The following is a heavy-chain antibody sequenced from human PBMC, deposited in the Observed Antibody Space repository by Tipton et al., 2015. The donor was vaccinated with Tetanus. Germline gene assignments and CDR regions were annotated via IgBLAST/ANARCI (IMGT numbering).Heavy chain of an antibody. V-gene: IGHV4-31*03. CDR3: ARGLPRESFYLDY. CDR2: IYYNTKRT. J-gene: IGHJ4*02. CDR1: GASTNAGGYL. D-gene: IGHD3-3*01. Sequence: TLSLTCNVSGASTNAGGYLWTWVRQHPGKGLEWIGNIYYNTKRTSHIPSLASRVSISVDTSKNQFSLRLTSVTAADTAVYYCARGLPRESFYLDYWGQGKQVTVSS.